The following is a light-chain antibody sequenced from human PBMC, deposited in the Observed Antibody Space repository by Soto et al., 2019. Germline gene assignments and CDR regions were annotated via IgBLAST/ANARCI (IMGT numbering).Light chain of an antibody. V-gene: IGKV1-5*01. J-gene: IGKJ5*01. CDR2: EST. Sequence: QSPATLSASIGERVTISCRSSQSIITWLAWYQQQPGGASMLLFDESTRAKSRVPTLIGGRCAGTVFSPTISIEHEDFVASYCHQRSNWFSSTFGQGTRLEI. CDR1: QSIITW. CDR3: HQRSNWFSST.